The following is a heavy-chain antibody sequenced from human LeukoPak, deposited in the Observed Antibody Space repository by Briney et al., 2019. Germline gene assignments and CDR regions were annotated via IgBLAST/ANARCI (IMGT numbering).Heavy chain of an antibody. CDR2: INPNSGGT. Sequence: ASVKVSCKASGYTFTGYYMHWVRQAPGQGLEWMGWINPNSGGTNYAQKFQGRVTMSVDTSKNQFSLKLSSVTAADTAVYYCARGPPPDFDCWGQGTLVTASS. CDR3: ARGPPPDFDC. J-gene: IGHJ4*02. CDR1: GYTFTGYY. V-gene: IGHV1-2*02.